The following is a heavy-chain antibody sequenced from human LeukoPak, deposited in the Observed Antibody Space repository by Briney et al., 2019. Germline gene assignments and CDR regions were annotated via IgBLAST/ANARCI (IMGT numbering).Heavy chain of an antibody. V-gene: IGHV3-23*01. CDR1: EFTFSSYA. D-gene: IGHD2-15*01. J-gene: IGHJ4*02. CDR3: VRIVVVVAALDY. Sequence: GGSLRLSCAASEFTFSSYAMSWVRQAPGKGLEWVSAISGSGGSTYYADSVKGRFTISRDNSKNTLYLQMNSLRAEDTAVYYCVRIVVVVAALDYWGQGTLVTVSS. CDR2: ISGSGGST.